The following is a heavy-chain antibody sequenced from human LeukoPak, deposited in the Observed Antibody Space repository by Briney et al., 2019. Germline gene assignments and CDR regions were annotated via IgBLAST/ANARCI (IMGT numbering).Heavy chain of an antibody. CDR3: ARLYCSSISCYTPFNI. V-gene: IGHV4-59*01. CDR1: GGSISNYY. D-gene: IGHD2-2*02. CDR2: IYYSGST. Sequence: PSETLSLTCSVSGGSISNYYWSWIRQPPGKGLEWIGYIYYSGSTNYNPSLKSRVTMSVDTSKNQFSLKLSSVTAADTAVYYCARLYCSSISCYTPFNIWGQGTMVTVSS. J-gene: IGHJ3*02.